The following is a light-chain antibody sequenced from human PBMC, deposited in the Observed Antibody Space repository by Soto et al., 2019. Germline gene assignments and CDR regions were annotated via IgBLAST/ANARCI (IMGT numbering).Light chain of an antibody. Sequence: QSVLTQPPSASGTPGQRVTISCSGSSSNIGSNTVNWYQQFPGTAPKLLIYGNNQRPSGVPDRFSGSRSGTSASLAITGLQSDDEADYYCAAWDDSPNGPVFGGGTKVTVL. J-gene: IGLJ3*02. CDR1: SSNIGSNT. V-gene: IGLV1-44*01. CDR3: AAWDDSPNGPV. CDR2: GNN.